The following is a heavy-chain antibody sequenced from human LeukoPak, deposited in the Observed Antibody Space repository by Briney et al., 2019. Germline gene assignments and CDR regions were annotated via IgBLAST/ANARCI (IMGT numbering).Heavy chain of an antibody. CDR2: IDPTDSYT. CDR1: GYSFTTYW. CDR3: ATLGSISV. Sequence: GESLKISCKGSGYSFTTYWISWVRQMPGKGLEWMGKIDPTDSYTNYSPSFPGRVTISADKSISTAYLQWSSLQASDTAMYYCATLGSISVWGQGTLVTVSS. V-gene: IGHV5-10-1*01. D-gene: IGHD1-26*01. J-gene: IGHJ4*02.